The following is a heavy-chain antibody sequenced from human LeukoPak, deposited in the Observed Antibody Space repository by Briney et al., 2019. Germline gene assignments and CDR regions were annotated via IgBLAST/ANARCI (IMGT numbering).Heavy chain of an antibody. CDR2: ISGSGGST. J-gene: IGHJ4*02. CDR3: ATSVRYFDWLLLYY. Sequence: PGGSLRLSCATSGFTFSSYVMTWVRQAPGKGLEWVSAISGSGGSTYYADSVKGRFTISGDNSKNALYLQMNSLRAEDTAVYYCATSVRYFDWLLLYYWGQGTLVTVSS. CDR1: GFTFSSYV. D-gene: IGHD3-9*01. V-gene: IGHV3-23*01.